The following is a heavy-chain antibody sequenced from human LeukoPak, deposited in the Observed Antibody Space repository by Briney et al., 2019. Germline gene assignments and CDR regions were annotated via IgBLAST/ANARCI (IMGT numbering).Heavy chain of an antibody. CDR1: GFTVSINY. V-gene: IGHV3-53*01. CDR2: IYSGGST. D-gene: IGHD6-13*01. J-gene: IGHJ3*02. CDR3: ARDRSSSWYVGAFDI. Sequence: AGGSLRLFCAASGFTVSINYMSWARQAPGEGLECVSVIYSGGSTYYADSVKGRFTISRDNSKNTQYLQMNSRRDEYTVVYYSARDRSSSWYVGAFDIWGQGTMVTVSS.